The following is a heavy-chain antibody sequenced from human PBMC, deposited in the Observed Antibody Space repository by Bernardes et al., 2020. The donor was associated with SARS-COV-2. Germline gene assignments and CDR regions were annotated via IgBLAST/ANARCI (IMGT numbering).Heavy chain of an antibody. V-gene: IGHV3-23*01. CDR2: ISAIGGST. D-gene: IGHD6-6*01. J-gene: IGHJ6*02. CDR1: GFTFSKNA. Sequence: GSLRLSFVASGFTFSKNAMTWVRPVPGKGLEWVSAISAIGGSTYYAESVKGRFTISRDNSRNTLYLEMNSLRAEDTAVYYCSKNAKYSSSSMEVWGQGTTVTVS. CDR3: SKNAKYSSSSMEV.